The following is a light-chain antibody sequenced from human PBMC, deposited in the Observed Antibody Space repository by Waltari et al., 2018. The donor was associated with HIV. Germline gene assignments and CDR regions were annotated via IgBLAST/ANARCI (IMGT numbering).Light chain of an antibody. Sequence: GSPGQSITISCTGTSSDVGGYDYVSWYQQHPGKAPKLIIYEVSNRPSGVSNHFSGSKSGNTASLTISGLQSEDEAEYYCSSYTSTSFWVFGGGTQLTVL. CDR1: SSDVGGYDY. J-gene: IGLJ3*02. CDR2: EVS. V-gene: IGLV2-14*01. CDR3: SSYTSTSFWV.